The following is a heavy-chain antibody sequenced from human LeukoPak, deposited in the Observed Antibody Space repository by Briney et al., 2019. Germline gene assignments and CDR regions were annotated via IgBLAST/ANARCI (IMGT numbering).Heavy chain of an antibody. Sequence: SETLSLTCAVYGGSFSDYYWSWIRQPPGKGLEWIGEINHSGSTNYNPSLKSRVTISVDTSKNQFSLKLSFVTAADTAVYYCALTMIRGAYYYMDVWGRGTTVTVSS. CDR2: INHSGST. D-gene: IGHD3-10*01. V-gene: IGHV4-34*01. CDR1: GGSFSDYY. CDR3: ALTMIRGAYYYMDV. J-gene: IGHJ6*03.